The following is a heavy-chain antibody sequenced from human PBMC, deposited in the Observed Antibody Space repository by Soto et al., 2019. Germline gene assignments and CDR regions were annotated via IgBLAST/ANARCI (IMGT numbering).Heavy chain of an antibody. V-gene: IGHV1-3*01. CDR1: GYTFTGYA. J-gene: IGHJ6*02. CDR2: INAGNGNT. Sequence: GASVKVSCKASGYTFTGYAMHWVRQAPGQRLEWMGWINAGNGNTKYSQKFQGRVTITRDTSASTAYMELSSLRSEDTAVYYCARLNGYCVSTSCHGYYGMDVWGQGTTVTVSS. D-gene: IGHD2-2*03. CDR3: ARLNGYCVSTSCHGYYGMDV.